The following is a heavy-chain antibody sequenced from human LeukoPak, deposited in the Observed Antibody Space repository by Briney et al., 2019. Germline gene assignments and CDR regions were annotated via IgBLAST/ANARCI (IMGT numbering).Heavy chain of an antibody. CDR3: ARDHEEYCGGDCYPEIGGY. Sequence: GGSLRLSCAASGFTFSDYYMTWIRQAPGKGLEWVLYISTSGTTIYYADSVKGRFTISTDNAKNSLYLQMNSLRAEDTAVYYCARDHEEYCGGDCYPEIGGYWGQGTLVTVSS. CDR1: GFTFSDYY. CDR2: ISTSGTTI. J-gene: IGHJ4*02. V-gene: IGHV3-11*04. D-gene: IGHD2-21*02.